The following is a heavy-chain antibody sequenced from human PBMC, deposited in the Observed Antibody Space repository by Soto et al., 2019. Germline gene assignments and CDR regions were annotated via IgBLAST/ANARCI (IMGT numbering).Heavy chain of an antibody. CDR3: ATRGLAVVPDASSSFDY. CDR2: MNPNSGNT. J-gene: IGHJ4*02. D-gene: IGHD2-2*01. Sequence: GASVKVSCKASGYTFTSYDINWVRQATGQGLEWMGWMNPNSGNTGYAQKFQGRVTMTRNTSISTAYMELSSLRSEDTAVYYCATRGLAVVPDASSSFDYWGQGTLVTVSS. CDR1: GYTFTSYD. V-gene: IGHV1-8*01.